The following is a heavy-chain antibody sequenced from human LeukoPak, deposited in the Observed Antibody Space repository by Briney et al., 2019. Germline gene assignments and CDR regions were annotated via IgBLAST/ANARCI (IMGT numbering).Heavy chain of an antibody. CDR2: INGSGGST. Sequence: GASLRLSCAASGFTFSSYAMSWVRQAPGKGLEWVSGINGSGGSTYYADAVKGRFTIPRDNSKNTLYLQMNSLRVEDTAVYYCAKDLWSGGSCCVAFDIWGQGTMVTVSS. CDR3: AKDLWSGGSCCVAFDI. D-gene: IGHD2-15*01. J-gene: IGHJ3*02. CDR1: GFTFSSYA. V-gene: IGHV3-23*01.